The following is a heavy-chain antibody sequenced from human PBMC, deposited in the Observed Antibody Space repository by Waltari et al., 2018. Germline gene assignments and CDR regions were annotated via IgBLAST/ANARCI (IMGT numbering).Heavy chain of an antibody. Sequence: EVQLLESGGGLVQPGGSLRLSCAASGFTFSSYAMSWVRQAPGKGLEWVSVIYSGGSSTYYADSVKGRFTISRDNAKNSLYLQMNSLRAEDTAVYYCAKNGLFWSEPGFDPWGQGTLVTVSS. CDR2: IYSGGSST. CDR3: AKNGLFWSEPGFDP. CDR1: GFTFSSYA. V-gene: IGHV3-23*03. J-gene: IGHJ5*02. D-gene: IGHD3-3*01.